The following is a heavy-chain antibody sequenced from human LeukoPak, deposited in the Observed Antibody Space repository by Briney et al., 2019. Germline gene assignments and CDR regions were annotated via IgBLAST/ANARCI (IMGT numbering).Heavy chain of an antibody. V-gene: IGHV3-23*01. Sequence: TGASLRLSCSASGFTFNNYALTWVRQTPGKGLECVSAISGDGVSPYYADSVRGRFTISRDNSKNTLYLQMNSLRVEDTAVYFCARDPGAFPYFFDSWGQGTLVTVSS. J-gene: IGHJ4*02. CDR3: ARDPGAFPYFFDS. CDR1: GFTFNNYA. CDR2: ISGDGVSP. D-gene: IGHD4/OR15-4a*01.